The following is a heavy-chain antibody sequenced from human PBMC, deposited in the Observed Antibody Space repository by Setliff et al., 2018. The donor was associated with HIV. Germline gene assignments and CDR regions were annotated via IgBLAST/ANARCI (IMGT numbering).Heavy chain of an antibody. V-gene: IGHV1-18*01. Sequence: ASVKVSCKAPGYTFSTYGISWVRQAPGQGLEWMGWITPSNNNTQYTQHPQGRVTMTTDTSTSTAYMDLRSLRSDDTAVYYCARLIKHYDFWSGYYGAYYYYMDVWGTGTTVTVSS. CDR1: GYTFSTYG. CDR2: ITPSNNNT. J-gene: IGHJ6*03. D-gene: IGHD3-3*01. CDR3: ARLIKHYDFWSGYYGAYYYYMDV.